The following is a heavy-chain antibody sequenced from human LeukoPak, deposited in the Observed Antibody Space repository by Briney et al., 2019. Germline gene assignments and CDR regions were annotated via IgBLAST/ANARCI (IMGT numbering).Heavy chain of an antibody. CDR2: IYYSGST. CDR1: GGSISGYY. D-gene: IGHD3-22*01. V-gene: IGHV4-59*08. J-gene: IGHJ3*02. CDR3: ARRFVGYDSSWGASDI. Sequence: SETLSLTCTVSGGSISGYYWSWIRQPPGKGLEWIGYIYYSGSTNYSPSLKSRVTMSVDTSKNQFSLKLTSVTAADTAVYYCARRFVGYDSSWGASDIWGQGTMVTVSS.